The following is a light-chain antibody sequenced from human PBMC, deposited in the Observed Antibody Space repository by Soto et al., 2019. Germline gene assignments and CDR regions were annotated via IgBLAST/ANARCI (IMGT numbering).Light chain of an antibody. Sequence: EIVLTQSPATLSLSPGERATLSCRASQSVSSYLAWYQQKPGQAPRLLIYDASNRATGIPARFSGSGSGTDFTLTISSLEPEDFAVYYCQQRSNWPTXGQGTKV. J-gene: IGKJ1*01. V-gene: IGKV3-11*01. CDR2: DAS. CDR3: QQRSNWPT. CDR1: QSVSSY.